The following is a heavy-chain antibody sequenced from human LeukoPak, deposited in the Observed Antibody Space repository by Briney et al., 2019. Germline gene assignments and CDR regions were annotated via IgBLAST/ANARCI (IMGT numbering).Heavy chain of an antibody. D-gene: IGHD3-9*01. CDR2: IFYRGNT. V-gene: IGHV4-30-4*01. CDR3: AKVLTGFSLYYFDL. Sequence: PSQTLSLTCTVSGASISSGDYYWSWVRQPPGKGLEWIGYIFYRGNTYYNPSLRSRVTFSVDTSKNQFSLRLTSVTAADTATYYCAKVLTGFSLYYFDLWGQGTLVSVSS. CDR1: GASISSGDYY. J-gene: IGHJ4*02.